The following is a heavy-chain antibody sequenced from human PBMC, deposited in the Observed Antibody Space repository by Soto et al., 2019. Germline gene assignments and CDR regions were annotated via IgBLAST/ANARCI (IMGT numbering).Heavy chain of an antibody. J-gene: IGHJ4*02. Sequence: GGSLRLSCAASGFTFSSYWMSWVRQAPGKGLEWVANIKQDGSEKYYVDSVKGRFTISRDNAKNSLYLQMNSLRAEDTAVYYCARDLWFGEAWDDYWGQGTLVTVSS. D-gene: IGHD3-10*01. V-gene: IGHV3-7*01. CDR2: IKQDGSEK. CDR1: GFTFSSYW. CDR3: ARDLWFGEAWDDY.